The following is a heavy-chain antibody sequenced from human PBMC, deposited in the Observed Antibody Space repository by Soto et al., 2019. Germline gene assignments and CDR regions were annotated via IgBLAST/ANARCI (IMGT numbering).Heavy chain of an antibody. CDR3: AKDSRTGGVDY. CDR2: ISYDGSNK. Sequence: PRLSCAASGFTFSSYGMHWVRQAPGKGLEWVAVISYDGSNKYYADSVKGRFTISRDNSKNTLYLQMNSLRTEDTAVYYCAKDSRTGGVDYWGQGALVTVSS. V-gene: IGHV3-30*18. CDR1: GFTFSSYG. D-gene: IGHD3-10*01. J-gene: IGHJ4*02.